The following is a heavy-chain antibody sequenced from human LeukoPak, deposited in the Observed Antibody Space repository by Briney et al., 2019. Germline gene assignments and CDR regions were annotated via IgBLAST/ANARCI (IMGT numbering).Heavy chain of an antibody. CDR1: GYIFTSYW. V-gene: IGHV5-51*01. CDR2: FYPGDSDT. Sequence: GASLQISCKGSGYIFTSYWIGWVRQVPGKGLEGMGIFYPGDSDTRYSPSFQGQVTISADKSISTAYLQWSSLKASDTAMYYCARCSSTSRIDYWGQGTLVTVSS. CDR3: ARCSSTSRIDY. D-gene: IGHD2-2*01. J-gene: IGHJ4*02.